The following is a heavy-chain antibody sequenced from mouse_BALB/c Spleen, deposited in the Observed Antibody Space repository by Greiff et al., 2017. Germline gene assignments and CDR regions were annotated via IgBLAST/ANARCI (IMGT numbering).Heavy chain of an antibody. CDR3: ARREYYGSSYGGYAMDY. CDR1: GDSITSGY. V-gene: IGHV3-8*02. Sequence: DVKLQESGPSLVKPSQTLSLTCSVTGDSITSGYWNWIRKFPGNKLEYMGYISYSGSTYYNPSLKSRISITRDTSKNQYYLQLNSVTTEDTATYYCARREYYGSSYGGYAMDYWGQGTSVTVSS. D-gene: IGHD1-1*01. J-gene: IGHJ4*01. CDR2: ISYSGST.